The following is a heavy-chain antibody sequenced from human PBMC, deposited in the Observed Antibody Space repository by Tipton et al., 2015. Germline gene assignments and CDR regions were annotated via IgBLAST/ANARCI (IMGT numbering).Heavy chain of an antibody. CDR3: ARARGRHGGLIDS. CDR1: SDSISKYY. CDR2: IQYSGST. Sequence: TLSLTCSVSSDSISKYYWSWIRQPPGKELEWIGYIQYSGSTNYNPSLKSRVTISVDTSKTQFSLKMSSVTASDTAVYYCARARGRHGGLIDSWGQGTLVTVSS. J-gene: IGHJ4*02. V-gene: IGHV4-59*01. D-gene: IGHD4-23*01.